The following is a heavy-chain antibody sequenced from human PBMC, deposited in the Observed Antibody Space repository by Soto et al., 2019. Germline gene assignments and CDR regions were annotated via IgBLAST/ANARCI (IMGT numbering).Heavy chain of an antibody. D-gene: IGHD3-10*01. V-gene: IGHV1-8*01. J-gene: IGHJ4*02. CDR3: ARGGSKYGSGGYYGDY. Sequence: ASVKVSCKASGYTFTSYDINWVRQATGQGLEWMGWMNPNSGNTGYAQKFQGRVTMTRNTSISTAYMELSSLRSEDTAVYYCARGGSKYGSGGYYGDYWGQGPLVTVSS. CDR1: GYTFTSYD. CDR2: MNPNSGNT.